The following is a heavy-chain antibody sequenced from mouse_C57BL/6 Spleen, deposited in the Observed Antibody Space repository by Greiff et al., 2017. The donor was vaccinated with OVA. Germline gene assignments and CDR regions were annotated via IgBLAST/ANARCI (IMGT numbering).Heavy chain of an antibody. V-gene: IGHV1-81*01. CDR2: IYPRSGNT. CDR1: GYTFTSYG. D-gene: IGHD1-1*01. CDR3: ARSGDYGSSDY. Sequence: QVQLKESGAELARPGASVKLSCKASGYTFTSYGISWVKQRTGQGLEWIGEIYPRSGNTYYNEKFKGKATLTADKSSSTAYMELRSLTSEDSAVYFCARSGDYGSSDYWGQGTTLTVSS. J-gene: IGHJ2*01.